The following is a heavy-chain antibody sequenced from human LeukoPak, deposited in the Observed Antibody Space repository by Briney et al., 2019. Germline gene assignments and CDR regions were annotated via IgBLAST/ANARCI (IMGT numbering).Heavy chain of an antibody. CDR3: ARDDWDTAGTDARYFDY. CDR1: GGSISSSSYY. J-gene: IGHJ4*02. CDR2: IYYSGST. D-gene: IGHD6-19*01. Sequence: SETLSLTCTVSGGSISSSSYYWGWIRQPPGKGLEWVGSIYYSGSTYYNPSLKSRVTISVDTSKNQFSLKLSSVTAADTAVYYCARDDWDTAGTDARYFDYWGQGTLVTVSS. V-gene: IGHV4-39*07.